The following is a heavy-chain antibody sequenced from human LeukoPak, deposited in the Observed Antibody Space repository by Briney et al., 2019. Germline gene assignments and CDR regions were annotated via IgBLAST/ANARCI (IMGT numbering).Heavy chain of an antibody. J-gene: IGHJ4*02. D-gene: IGHD6-13*01. CDR3: ARVGRVAAAGGKYYFDY. CDR1: GYTFTSYY. Sequence: ASVKVSCKASGYTFTSYYMHWVRQAPGQGLEWMGIINPSGGSTSYAQKFQGRVTMTGDTSTSTVYMELSSLRSGDTAVYYCARVGRVAAAGGKYYFDYWGQGTLVTVSS. V-gene: IGHV1-46*01. CDR2: INPSGGST.